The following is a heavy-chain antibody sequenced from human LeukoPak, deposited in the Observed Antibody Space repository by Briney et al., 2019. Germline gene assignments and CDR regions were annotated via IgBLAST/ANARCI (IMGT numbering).Heavy chain of an antibody. CDR3: ARAPSTSLGNDY. CDR1: GGSFSGYY. CDR2: INHSGST. Sequence: SETLSLTCAVYGGSFSGYYWSWIRQPPGKGPEWIGEINHSGSTNYNPSLESRVTISVDTSKNQFSLKLSSVTAADTAVYYCARAPSTSLGNDYWGQGTLVTVSS. J-gene: IGHJ4*02. D-gene: IGHD2-2*01. V-gene: IGHV4-34*01.